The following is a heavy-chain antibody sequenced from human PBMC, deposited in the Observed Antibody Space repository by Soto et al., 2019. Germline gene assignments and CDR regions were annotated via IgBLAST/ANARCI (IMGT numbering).Heavy chain of an antibody. CDR2: IWYDGSNK. Sequence: QKYLVESGGGVVQPGGSLRLSCVASGSIFSGYGMHWVRQAPGKGLEWVAVIWYDGSNKYYAEYVKGRFTISRDNSKNMLYLQMDSLRAEDTAVYYCARDGIGGTVFRGFCDYWGQGTLVTVSS. CDR1: GSIFSGYG. V-gene: IGHV3-33*01. D-gene: IGHD1-7*01. CDR3: ARDGIGGTVFRGFCDY. J-gene: IGHJ4*02.